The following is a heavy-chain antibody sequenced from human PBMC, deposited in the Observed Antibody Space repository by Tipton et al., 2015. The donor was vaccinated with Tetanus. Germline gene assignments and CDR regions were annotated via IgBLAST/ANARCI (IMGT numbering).Heavy chain of an antibody. CDR1: DGSFNAYY. V-gene: IGHV4-34*01. CDR3: ARGWGSSWYYFDY. Sequence: TLSLTCGVSDGSFNAYYWSWIRQTPGKGLEWIGEVNQSRSTNYNPSLKSRVTISVDKSKNQFSLRLGSVTAADTAMYYCARGWGSSWYYFDYWGQGILVTVSS. J-gene: IGHJ4*02. CDR2: VNQSRST. D-gene: IGHD6-13*01.